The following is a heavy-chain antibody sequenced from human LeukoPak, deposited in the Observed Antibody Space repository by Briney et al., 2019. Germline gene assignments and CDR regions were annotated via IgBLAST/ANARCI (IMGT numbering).Heavy chain of an antibody. CDR1: GFSFSTSW. CDR3: AKDAQRGFDYSNSLDN. V-gene: IGHV3-74*01. CDR2: INPDYSGT. D-gene: IGHD4-11*01. Sequence: GGSLRLSCKGSGFSFSTSWIHWVRQAPGEGLVWVSRINPDYSGTDYADSVRGRFTISRDNAKNTVFLQMNSLRAEDTAVYYCAKDAQRGFDYSNSLDNWGQGTLVTVSS. J-gene: IGHJ4*02.